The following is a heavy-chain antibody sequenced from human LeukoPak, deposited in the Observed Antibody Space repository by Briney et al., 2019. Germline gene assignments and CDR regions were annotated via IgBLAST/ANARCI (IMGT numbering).Heavy chain of an antibody. V-gene: IGHV4-30-4*08. CDR3: GRAVQASLQPRFDP. D-gene: IGHD1-1*01. CDR2: IYHSGIA. CDR1: GDSITSGDYY. Sequence: TSETLSLTFTVSGDSITSGDYYWSWIRQPPGKGLEWIGYIYHSGIAYYHPSLKSRVSISVDTSKNQFSLNLNSVTAADTAVYYCGRAVQASLQPRFDPWGQGTQVTVSS. J-gene: IGHJ5*02.